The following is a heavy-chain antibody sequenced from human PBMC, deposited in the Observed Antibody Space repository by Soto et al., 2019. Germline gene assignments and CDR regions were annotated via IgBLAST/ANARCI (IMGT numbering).Heavy chain of an antibody. Sequence: QVQLVQSGAEVKKPGASVKVSCKASGYTFTNFGISWVRQAPGQGLEWMGWISAYNGNTNYAQNFQGRVTMTTNTSTSTAYLELSSMRSNDTTVYYSARGGTPIDYWGQGNLATVSS. CDR3: ARGGTPIDY. D-gene: IGHD3-16*01. J-gene: IGHJ4*02. CDR2: ISAYNGNT. CDR1: GYTFTNFG. V-gene: IGHV1-18*01.